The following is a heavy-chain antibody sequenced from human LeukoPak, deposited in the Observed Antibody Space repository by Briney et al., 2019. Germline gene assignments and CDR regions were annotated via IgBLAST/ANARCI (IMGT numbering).Heavy chain of an antibody. CDR2: VYNSGST. CDR3: ARESYYYETSGYRYYFDF. CDR1: GGSISVYY. D-gene: IGHD3-22*01. J-gene: IGHJ4*02. Sequence: SETLSLTCTVSGGSISVYYWSWIRQPPGRGLEWIGYVYNSGSTNYNPSLKSRVTMSADTSKNQFSLNLSSVTAADTAVYYCARESYYYETSGYRYYFDFWGQGALVTVSS. V-gene: IGHV4-59*01.